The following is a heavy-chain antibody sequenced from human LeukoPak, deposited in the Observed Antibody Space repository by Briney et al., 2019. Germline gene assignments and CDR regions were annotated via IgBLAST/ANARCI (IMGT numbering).Heavy chain of an antibody. CDR1: GFTFSSYA. V-gene: IGHV3-30*01. CDR3: ARDVYYYGSGSYDY. J-gene: IGHJ4*02. Sequence: GGSLRLSCAASGFTFSSYAMHWVRQAPGKGLGWVAVISYDGSNKYYADSVKGRFTISRDNSKNTLYLQMNSLRAEDTAVYYCARDVYYYGSGSYDYWGQGTLVTVSS. CDR2: ISYDGSNK. D-gene: IGHD3-10*01.